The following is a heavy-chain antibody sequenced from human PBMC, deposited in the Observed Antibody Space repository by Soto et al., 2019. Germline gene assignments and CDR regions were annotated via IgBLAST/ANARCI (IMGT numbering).Heavy chain of an antibody. CDR3: AREGQLGY. V-gene: IGHV1-18*01. CDR1: GYTFSSYG. CDR2: TSGYNGNR. D-gene: IGHD6-6*01. J-gene: IGHJ4*02. Sequence: ASVKVSCKGSGYTFSSYGITWVRQVPGRGLEWMGWTSGYNGNRNYAEKLQGRVTMTTDTSTSTAYMELKSLRYDDTAVYYCAREGQLGYWGQGTPVTVSS.